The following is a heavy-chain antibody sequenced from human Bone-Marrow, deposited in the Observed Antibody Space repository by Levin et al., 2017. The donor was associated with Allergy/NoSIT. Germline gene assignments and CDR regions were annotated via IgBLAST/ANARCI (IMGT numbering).Heavy chain of an antibody. CDR2: INPNSGGT. D-gene: IGHD6-19*01. CDR3: ARQAVSSGWYNY. V-gene: IGHV1-2*02. J-gene: IGHJ4*02. Sequence: GESLKISCKASGYTFTGYYMHWVRQAPGQGLEWMGWINPNSGGTNYAQKFQGRVTMTRDTSISTAYMELSRLRSDDTAVYYCARQAVSSGWYNYWGQGTLVTVSS. CDR1: GYTFTGYY.